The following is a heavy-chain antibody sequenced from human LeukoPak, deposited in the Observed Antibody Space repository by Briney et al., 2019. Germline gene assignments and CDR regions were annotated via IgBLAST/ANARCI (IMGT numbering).Heavy chain of an antibody. J-gene: IGHJ4*02. Sequence: ASVKVSCKASGYTFTSYDINWVRQATGQGLEWMGWMNPNSGNTGYAQKFQGRVTMTRNTSISTAYMELSSLRSEDTAVYYCARRPFSGSYYVYWGQGTLVTVSS. CDR2: MNPNSGNT. CDR1: GYTFTSYD. CDR3: ARRPFSGSYYVY. D-gene: IGHD1-26*01. V-gene: IGHV1-8*01.